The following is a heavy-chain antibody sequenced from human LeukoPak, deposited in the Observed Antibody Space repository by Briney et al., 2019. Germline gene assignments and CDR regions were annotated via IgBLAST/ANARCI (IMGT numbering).Heavy chain of an antibody. J-gene: IGHJ4*02. CDR2: IKSKTDGGTT. V-gene: IGHV3-15*01. CDR1: GFTFSNAW. Sequence: GGSLRLSCAASGFTFSNAWMSWVRQAPGKGLEWVGRIKSKTDGGTTDYAAPVKGRFTISRDDSKNTLYLQMNSLRAEDTAVYYCARDPSSSWLYYFDYWGQGTLVTVSS. D-gene: IGHD6-13*01. CDR3: ARDPSSSWLYYFDY.